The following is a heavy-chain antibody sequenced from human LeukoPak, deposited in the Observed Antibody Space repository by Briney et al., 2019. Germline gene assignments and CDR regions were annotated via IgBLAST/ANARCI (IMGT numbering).Heavy chain of an antibody. CDR2: ISSSSTTI. Sequence: GGSLRLSCAVSGFTFRSYSMNWVRQAPGKGLEWVSYISSSSTTIYYADSVKGRFTVSRDNAMNSLYLQMNNLKVEDTAVYYCARAMTTEANDYWGQGTLVTVSS. V-gene: IGHV3-48*01. J-gene: IGHJ4*02. CDR1: GFTFRSYS. D-gene: IGHD4-11*01. CDR3: ARAMTTEANDY.